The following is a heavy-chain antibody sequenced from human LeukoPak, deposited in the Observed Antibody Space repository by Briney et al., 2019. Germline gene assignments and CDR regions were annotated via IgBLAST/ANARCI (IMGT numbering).Heavy chain of an antibody. CDR1: GFTFSSYG. Sequence: GGSLRLSCAASGFTFSSYGMHWVRQAPGKGLEWVAVIWYDGSSKYYADSVKGRFTISRDNSKNTLYLQMNSLRAEDTAVYYCARDAGYVDSFYGMDVWGQGTTVTVSS. CDR3: ARDAGYVDSFYGMDV. V-gene: IGHV3-33*01. D-gene: IGHD5-12*01. CDR2: IWYDGSSK. J-gene: IGHJ6*02.